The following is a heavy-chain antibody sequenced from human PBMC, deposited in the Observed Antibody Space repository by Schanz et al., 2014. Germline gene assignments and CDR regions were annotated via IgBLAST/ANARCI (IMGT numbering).Heavy chain of an antibody. V-gene: IGHV1-18*01. CDR1: GYTFTSYG. Sequence: QVHLVQSGAEVKKPGSSVKVSCKASGYTFTSYGINWVRQAPGQGLEWMGWISAYNGNTNYAQKVQGRVTMTTDTSTGTACMELRSLRSDDTAVYYCARDRRRYCSTASCLHDNWFDPWGQGTLVIVSS. J-gene: IGHJ5*02. CDR3: ARDRRRYCSTASCLHDNWFDP. D-gene: IGHD2-2*01. CDR2: ISAYNGNT.